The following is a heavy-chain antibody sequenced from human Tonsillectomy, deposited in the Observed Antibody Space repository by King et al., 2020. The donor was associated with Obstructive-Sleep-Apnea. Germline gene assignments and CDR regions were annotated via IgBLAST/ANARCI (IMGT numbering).Heavy chain of an antibody. Sequence: VQLVESGGGLVKPGGSLGLSCVVSGLTFSNAWMSWVRQAPGKGLEWVGRIKSKIDGGTTDYSPPVKGRFTILRDDSKNTLYLQMNSLKTEDTAVYYCTTDNWFDPWGQGTLVTVSS. CDR3: TTDNWFDP. CDR1: GLTFSNAW. J-gene: IGHJ5*02. V-gene: IGHV3-15*01. CDR2: IKSKIDGGTT.